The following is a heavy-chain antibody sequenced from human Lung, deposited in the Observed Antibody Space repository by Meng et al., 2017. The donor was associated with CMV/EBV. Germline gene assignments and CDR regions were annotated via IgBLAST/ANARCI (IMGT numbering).Heavy chain of an antibody. D-gene: IGHD1-26*01. V-gene: IGHV3-33*06. CDR1: GFTFNNYG. Sequence: GGSLRLPCAPSGFTFNNYGMHWVRQAPGKGREWVAVIWYDRSNRNYEDYVKGRFTISRDNSKNTVYLQMNTGRAEDTAVYYCAKGYRNIDDWGHGNLVNVDS. CDR2: IWYDRSNR. CDR3: AKGYRNIDD. J-gene: IGHJ4*03.